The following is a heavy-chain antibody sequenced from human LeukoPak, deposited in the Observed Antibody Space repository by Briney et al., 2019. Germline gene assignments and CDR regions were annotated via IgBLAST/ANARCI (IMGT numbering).Heavy chain of an antibody. D-gene: IGHD3-22*01. CDR1: GYTFTSYG. J-gene: IGHJ2*01. CDR2: ISAYNSNT. Sequence: ASVKVSCKASGYTFTSYGISWVRQAPGQGREWMGWISAYNSNTNYAQKLQGRVTMTTDTSTSTAYMELRSLRSDDTAVYYCARAAYYYDSSGSYGFVGPHWFDLGGRGTLVTVSS. V-gene: IGHV1-18*01. CDR3: ARAAYYYDSSGSYGFVGPHWFDL.